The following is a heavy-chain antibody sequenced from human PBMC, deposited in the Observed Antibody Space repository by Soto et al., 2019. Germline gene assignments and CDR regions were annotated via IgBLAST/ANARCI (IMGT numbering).Heavy chain of an antibody. Sequence: EVQLLESGGGLVQPGGSLRLSCAASGFTFNNYAMTWVRQAPGKGLEWVSAISGGGDTTSYADSVKGRFTVSRDGSKNTLYLQTSSLRAEDTALYYCAKGRGGSGSLPPRVDFWGQGTLVTVSS. V-gene: IGHV3-23*01. CDR2: ISGGGDTT. CDR3: AKGRGGSGSLPPRVDF. D-gene: IGHD3-10*01. J-gene: IGHJ4*02. CDR1: GFTFNNYA.